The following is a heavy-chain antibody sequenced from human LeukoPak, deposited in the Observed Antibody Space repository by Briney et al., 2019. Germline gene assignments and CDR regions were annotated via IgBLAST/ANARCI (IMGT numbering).Heavy chain of an antibody. D-gene: IGHD2/OR15-2a*01. CDR2: INSDGIST. J-gene: IGHJ4*02. CDR3: AKNPNFDY. V-gene: IGHV3-74*03. CDR1: GFTFSNYW. Sequence: GRSLRLSCAASGFTFSNYWMHSVRHAPGKGLGWVSCINSDGISTTYADSVKGRFTISRDNAKGTLYLQMNSLRAEDTAVYYCAKNPNFDYWGQGTLVTVSS.